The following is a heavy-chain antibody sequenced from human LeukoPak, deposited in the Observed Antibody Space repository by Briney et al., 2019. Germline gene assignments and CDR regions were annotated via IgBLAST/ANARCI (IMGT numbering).Heavy chain of an antibody. CDR1: GFILSTYG. Sequence: GGSLRLSCAASGFILSTYGMHWVRQAPGEGLEWVAFIRSDGSSEFYVDSVKGRFTISRDSSRNTLYLQMNSLRAEDTAVYYCARPGEEFYYDSSGFDYWGQGTLVTVSS. D-gene: IGHD3-22*01. V-gene: IGHV3-30*02. CDR3: ARPGEEFYYDSSGFDY. CDR2: IRSDGSSE. J-gene: IGHJ4*02.